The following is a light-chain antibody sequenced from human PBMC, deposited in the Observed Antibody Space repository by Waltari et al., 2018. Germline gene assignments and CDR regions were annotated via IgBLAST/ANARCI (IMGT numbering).Light chain of an antibody. Sequence: QSVLTQPPSVSATPGQKVTISCSGSSSNIGNNYVSWYQQLQGTAPKLLIYENNKRPSGIPDRISGSKSGTSATLGITGLQTGDEADYYGGTWDSSLSAGVFGGGTKVTVL. CDR3: GTWDSSLSAGV. CDR2: ENN. V-gene: IGLV1-51*02. CDR1: SSNIGNNY. J-gene: IGLJ2*01.